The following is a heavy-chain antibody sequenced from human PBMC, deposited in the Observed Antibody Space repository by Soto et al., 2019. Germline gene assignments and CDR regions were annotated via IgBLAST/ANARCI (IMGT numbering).Heavy chain of an antibody. CDR1: GGSISSGGYS. Sequence: QLQLQESGSGLVKPSQTLSLTCAVSGGSISSGGYSWSWIRQPPGKGLEWSGYIYHSGSTYYNPSLKSRVTISVDRSKTQYYLKLSSVTAADTAVYYCAAGGGLPRYYWGQGTLVTVSS. V-gene: IGHV4-30-2*01. CDR2: IYHSGST. CDR3: AAGGGLPRYY. J-gene: IGHJ4*02. D-gene: IGHD5-12*01.